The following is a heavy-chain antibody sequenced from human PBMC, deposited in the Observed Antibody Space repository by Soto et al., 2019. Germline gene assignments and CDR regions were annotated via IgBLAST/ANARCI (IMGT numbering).Heavy chain of an antibody. D-gene: IGHD3-3*01. J-gene: IGHJ4*02. CDR2: IKQDGSEK. Sequence: WWSLRLSCAASVFTFSSYWMSWFRQAPGKGLEWVANIKQDGSEKYYVDSVKGRFTISRDNAKNSLYLQMNSLRAEDTAVYYCARTFWSGYQGYWGQGTLVTVSS. CDR1: VFTFSSYW. CDR3: ARTFWSGYQGY. V-gene: IGHV3-7*03.